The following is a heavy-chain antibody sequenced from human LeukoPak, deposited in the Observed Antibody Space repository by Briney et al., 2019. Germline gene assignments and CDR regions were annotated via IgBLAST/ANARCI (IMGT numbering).Heavy chain of an antibody. D-gene: IGHD5-18*01. CDR2: ISSSSSYI. V-gene: IGHV3-21*01. CDR1: GFTFSSYS. J-gene: IGHJ4*02. Sequence: GGSLRLSCAASGFTFSSYSMNWVRQAPGKRLEWVSSISSSSSYIYYADSVKGRFTISRDNAKNSLYLQMNSLTAEDTAVYYCARDGYAVDTAMVVHFDYWGQGTLVTVSS. CDR3: ARDGYAVDTAMVVHFDY.